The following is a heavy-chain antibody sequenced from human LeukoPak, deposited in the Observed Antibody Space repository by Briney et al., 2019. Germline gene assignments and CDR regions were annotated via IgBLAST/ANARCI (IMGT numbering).Heavy chain of an antibody. J-gene: IGHJ3*02. CDR2: ISAYNGNT. CDR3: ARDSSLEGSGGKYAFDI. D-gene: IGHD3-10*01. Sequence: ASVKLSCKASGYTFTSYGISWVRQAPGQGLEWMGWISAYNGNTNYAQKLHGRVTMTTDTSTSTAYMELRSLRSDDTAVYYCARDSSLEGSGGKYAFDIWGQGTMVTVSS. CDR1: GYTFTSYG. V-gene: IGHV1-18*01.